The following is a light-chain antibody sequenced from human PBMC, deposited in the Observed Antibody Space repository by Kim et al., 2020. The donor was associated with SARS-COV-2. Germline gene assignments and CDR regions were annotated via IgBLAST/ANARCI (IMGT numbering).Light chain of an antibody. CDR2: NAS. CDR1: QDIRKY. V-gene: IGKV1-33*01. J-gene: IGKJ3*01. Sequence: ATVGDRVTITCQASQDIRKYLNWYQHISGTAPKLLIHNASNLETGVPSRFSGSGSGTHFTLSISSLKPEDTATYYCQQYDHLPFTFGPGTKVDIK. CDR3: QQYDHLPFT.